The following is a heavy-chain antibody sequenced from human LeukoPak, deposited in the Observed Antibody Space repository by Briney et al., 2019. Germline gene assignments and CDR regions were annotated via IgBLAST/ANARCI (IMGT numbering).Heavy chain of an antibody. V-gene: IGHV4-38-2*02. CDR3: ARAKTYYYDSSGYFDY. J-gene: IGHJ4*02. D-gene: IGHD3-22*01. Sequence: SETLSLTCTVSGYSISSGYYWGWIRQPPGKGLEWIGSIYHSGSTNYNSSLKSRVTISVDTSKNQFSLKLSSVTAADTAVYYCARAKTYYYDSSGYFDYWGQGTLVTVSS. CDR2: IYHSGST. CDR1: GYSISSGYY.